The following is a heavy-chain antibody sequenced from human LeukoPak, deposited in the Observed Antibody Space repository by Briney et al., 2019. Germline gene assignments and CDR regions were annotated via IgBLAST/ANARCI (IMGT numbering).Heavy chain of an antibody. Sequence: GGSLRLSCAASGFTFSNYGMHWVRQAPGKGLEWVALIWYDGSNKYYADSVKGRVTISRDNSKNTLYLQMNSLRAEDTAVYYCARKTDHQTGGDYWGQGTLVTVSS. V-gene: IGHV3-33*01. CDR2: IWYDGSNK. CDR1: GFTFSNYG. CDR3: ARKTDHQTGGDY. D-gene: IGHD1-1*01. J-gene: IGHJ4*02.